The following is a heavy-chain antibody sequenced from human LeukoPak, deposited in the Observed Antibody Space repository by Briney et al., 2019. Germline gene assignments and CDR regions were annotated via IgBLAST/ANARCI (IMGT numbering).Heavy chain of an antibody. J-gene: IGHJ5*02. CDR2: INTKTGNP. CDR3: ARGREMAVFGIGWFDP. CDR1: GYIFSSYT. V-gene: IGHV7-4-1*02. Sequence: GASVKVSCKASGYIFSSYTMNWVRQAPGQGLEWMGWINTKTGNPTYAPGFTGEFVFSLDTSVSTPYLQISSLKTEDTAVYYCARGREMAVFGIGWFDPWGQGTLVTVSS. D-gene: IGHD6-19*01.